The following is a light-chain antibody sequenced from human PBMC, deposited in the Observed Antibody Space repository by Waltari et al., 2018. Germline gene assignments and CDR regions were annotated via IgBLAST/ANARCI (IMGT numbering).Light chain of an antibody. V-gene: IGKV3-20*01. J-gene: IGKJ5*01. CDR2: GAS. Sequence: EILLTQSPGTLSLSPGERATLSCRSSQNVGKNYLGWYQQITGQPPRLLIFGASNRATGIPDRFSGSGSGTDFTLTISRLESEDFAVYFCQQYASPPITFGQGTRLE. CDR3: QQYASPPIT. CDR1: QNVGKNY.